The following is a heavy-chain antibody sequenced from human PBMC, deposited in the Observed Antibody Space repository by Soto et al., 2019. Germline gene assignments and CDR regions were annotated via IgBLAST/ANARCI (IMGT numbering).Heavy chain of an antibody. CDR2: TYYRSKWYN. V-gene: IGHV6-1*01. CDR3: AKGGAIVAAGTRVYLYNAMDV. D-gene: IGHD1-26*01. J-gene: IGHJ6*02. Sequence: PSQTLSLTCAISGDSVSSNSAAWNWIRQSPSRGLEWLGRTYYRSKWYNDYAVSVKSRITINPDTSKNQFSLQLNSVTPEDTAVYYCAKGGAIVAAGTRVYLYNAMDVWGQGTTVTVSS. CDR1: GDSVSSNSAA.